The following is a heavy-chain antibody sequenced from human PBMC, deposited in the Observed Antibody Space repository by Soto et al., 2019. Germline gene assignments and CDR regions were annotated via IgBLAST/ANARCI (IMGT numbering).Heavy chain of an antibody. CDR1: GFTFSSYA. CDR3: AKVGYCSGGSCYHAEYFQH. V-gene: IGHV3-23*01. Sequence: EVQLLESGGGLVQPGGSLRLSCAASGFTFSSYAMSWVRQAPGKGLEWVAAISGSGGSTYYADSVKGRFTISRDNSKNTLYLQMNRRRAEDTAVYYCAKVGYCSGGSCYHAEYFQHWGQGTLVTVSS. D-gene: IGHD2-15*01. CDR2: ISGSGGST. J-gene: IGHJ1*01.